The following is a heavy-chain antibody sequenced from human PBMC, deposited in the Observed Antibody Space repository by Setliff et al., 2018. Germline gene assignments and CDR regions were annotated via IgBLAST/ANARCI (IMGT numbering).Heavy chain of an antibody. CDR2: IYYTGTA. V-gene: IGHV4-39*01. CDR1: GDSISSTSYQ. D-gene: IGHD3-10*01. Sequence: SETLSLTCTVSGDSISSTSYQWGWVRQPPGKGLEWIGSIYYTGTAYYNPSLKSRATISVDTSKNQFSLQVTSLAATDTALYFCARHEFVGGYYGSVTYRHFDYWGQGVLVTVSS. J-gene: IGHJ4*02. CDR3: ARHEFVGGYYGSVTYRHFDY.